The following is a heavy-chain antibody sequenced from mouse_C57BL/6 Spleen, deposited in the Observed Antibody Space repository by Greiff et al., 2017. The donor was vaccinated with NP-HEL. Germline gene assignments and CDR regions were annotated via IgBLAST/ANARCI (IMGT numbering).Heavy chain of an antibody. D-gene: IGHD3-3*01. Sequence: VQLQQPGAELVRPGSSVKLSCKASGYTFTSYWMHWVKQRPIQGLEWIGNIDPSDSETHYNQKFKDKATLTVDKSSSTAYMQLSSLTSEDSAVYYCARLGTGYAMDYWGQGTSVTVSS. V-gene: IGHV1-52*01. CDR1: GYTFTSYW. CDR2: IDPSDSET. J-gene: IGHJ4*01. CDR3: ARLGTGYAMDY.